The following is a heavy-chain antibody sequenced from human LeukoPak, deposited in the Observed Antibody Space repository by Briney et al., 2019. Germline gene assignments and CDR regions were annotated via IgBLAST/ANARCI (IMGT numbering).Heavy chain of an antibody. CDR1: GFTFDGYG. D-gene: IGHD5-18*01. J-gene: IGHJ6*03. CDR3: ARAVGYSDGYYYYMDV. Sequence: GGSLRLSCAASGFTFDGYGMSWVRQTPGKGLEWVSSINWNGGRKAYADSVKGRFTISRDNTNNSLYLQMNSLRAEDTALYYCARAVGYSDGYYYYMDVWGKGTTVTVSS. V-gene: IGHV3-20*04. CDR2: INWNGGRK.